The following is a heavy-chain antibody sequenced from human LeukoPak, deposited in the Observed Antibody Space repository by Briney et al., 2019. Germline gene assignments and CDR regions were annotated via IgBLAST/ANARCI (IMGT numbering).Heavy chain of an antibody. D-gene: IGHD3-9*01. V-gene: IGHV3-7*01. CDR1: GFTFSSYW. J-gene: IGHJ4*02. Sequence: GGSLRLSCVASGFTFSSYWMSWVRQAPGKGLEWVANIRQDGTEKYYVDSVRGRFTISRDNAKNSLFLQMNSLRAEDTAVYYCARGHYDILTGYYYWGQGVLVTVSS. CDR3: ARGHYDILTGYYY. CDR2: IRQDGTEK.